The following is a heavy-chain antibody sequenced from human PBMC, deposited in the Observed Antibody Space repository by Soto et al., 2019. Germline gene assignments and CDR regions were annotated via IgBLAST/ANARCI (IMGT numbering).Heavy chain of an antibody. Sequence: GSLRLSCAASGFTFSDAWMSWVRQAPGKGLGWVGRIKSKSDGGTTEYAAPVRGRFTISRDDSKNTLYLQMNSLKTEDTAVYYCTTDLWRIAVVVGSTGYFNPWGQGTPVTV. J-gene: IGHJ5*02. CDR3: TTDLWRIAVVVGSTGYFNP. V-gene: IGHV3-15*01. D-gene: IGHD2-15*01. CDR2: IKSKSDGGTT. CDR1: GFTFSDAW.